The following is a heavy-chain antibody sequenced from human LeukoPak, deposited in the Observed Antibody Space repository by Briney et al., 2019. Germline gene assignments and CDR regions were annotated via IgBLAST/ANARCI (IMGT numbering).Heavy chain of an antibody. CDR3: ARGPELLWFGELNWFDP. CDR2: MNPNSGNT. CDR1: GYTFTSYD. J-gene: IGHJ5*02. V-gene: IGHV1-8*03. Sequence: ASVKVSCKASGYTFTSYDINWVRQATGQGLEWMGWMNPNSGNTGYAQKFQGRVTITRNTCISTAYMELSSLRCEDTAVYYCARGPELLWFGELNWFDPWGQGTLVTVST. D-gene: IGHD3-10*01.